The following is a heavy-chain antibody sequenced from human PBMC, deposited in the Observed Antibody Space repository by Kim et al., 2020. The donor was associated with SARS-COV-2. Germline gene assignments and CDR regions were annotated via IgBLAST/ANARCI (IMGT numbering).Heavy chain of an antibody. Sequence: SVKCRFTISRDNAKNSLYLQMNSLRAEDTAVYYCERDDYYDSSGYHGVDYWGQGTLVTVSS. CDR3: ERDDYYDSSGYHGVDY. V-gene: IGHV3-11*06. J-gene: IGHJ4*02. D-gene: IGHD3-22*01.